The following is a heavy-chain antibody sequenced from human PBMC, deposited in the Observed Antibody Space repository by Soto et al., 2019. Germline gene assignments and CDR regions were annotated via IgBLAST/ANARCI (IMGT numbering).Heavy chain of an antibody. D-gene: IGHD6-13*01. CDR2: IYHSGST. CDR3: ARDGAAALFRPPLTF. J-gene: IGHJ4*02. Sequence: QVQLQESDPGLVRPSGTLSLTCAVSGGSISSTNWWRWVRQPPGKGLEWIGEIYHSGSTNYNPSLKSRVTMSVDKSKNQFSLRLSAVTAADTAVYYCARDGAAALFRPPLTFWGQGTLVTVSS. CDR1: GGSISSTNW. V-gene: IGHV4-4*02.